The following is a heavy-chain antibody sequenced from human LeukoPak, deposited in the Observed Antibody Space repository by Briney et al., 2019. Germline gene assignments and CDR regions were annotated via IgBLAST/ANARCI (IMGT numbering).Heavy chain of an antibody. J-gene: IGHJ4*02. V-gene: IGHV5-51*01. CDR2: VYPSNSET. Sequence: ESLKISWKGSGYKFTDYWIAWVRQMPGKGLEWMGLVYPSNSETRYSPSFQGQVTISADKSISTGYLQWSSLKASDTAIYFCARHRYSGSDTQGFDYWGQGTLVTVSS. D-gene: IGHD5-12*01. CDR1: GYKFTDYW. CDR3: ARHRYSGSDTQGFDY.